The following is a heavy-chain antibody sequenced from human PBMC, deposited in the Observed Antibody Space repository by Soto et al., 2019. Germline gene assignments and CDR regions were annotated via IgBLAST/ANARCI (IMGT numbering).Heavy chain of an antibody. J-gene: IGHJ4*02. CDR3: ANPLDGSGSLSY. Sequence: QVQLVESGGGVVQPGRSLRLSCAASGFTFSSYGMHWVRQAPGKGLEWVAVISYDGSNKYYADSVKGRFTISRDNSKNTLYLQMNSLRAEDTAVYYCANPLDGSGSLSYWGQGTLVTVSS. V-gene: IGHV3-30*18. D-gene: IGHD3-10*01. CDR2: ISYDGSNK. CDR1: GFTFSSYG.